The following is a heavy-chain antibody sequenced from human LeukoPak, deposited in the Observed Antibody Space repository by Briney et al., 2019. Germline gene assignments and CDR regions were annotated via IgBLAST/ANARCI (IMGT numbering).Heavy chain of an antibody. CDR3: AKVSVQLSHFDY. D-gene: IGHD6-13*01. CDR1: GFTFSSYG. Sequence: GRSLRLSCAASGFTFSSYGMHWVRQAPGKGLEWVAFIRYDGSNKYYADSVKGRFTISRDNSKNTLYLQMNSLRAEDTAVYYCAKVSVQLSHFDYWGQGTLVTVSS. CDR2: IRYDGSNK. J-gene: IGHJ4*02. V-gene: IGHV3-30*02.